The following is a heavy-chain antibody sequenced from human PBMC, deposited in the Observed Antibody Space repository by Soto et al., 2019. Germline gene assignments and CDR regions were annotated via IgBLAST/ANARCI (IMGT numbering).Heavy chain of an antibody. V-gene: IGHV3-21*01. CDR1: GFNFSRYT. D-gene: IGHD2-2*01. J-gene: IGHJ3*02. CDR2: ISSSSGYI. CDR3: ARDVVPRALDAFDI. Sequence: GGSLRLSCAASGFNFSRYTMNWVRQAPGKGLEWVSSISSSSGYIYYADSVRGRFTISRADAMNSLYLQMNSLRAEDTAVYYCARDVVPRALDAFDIWGQGTTVTVSS.